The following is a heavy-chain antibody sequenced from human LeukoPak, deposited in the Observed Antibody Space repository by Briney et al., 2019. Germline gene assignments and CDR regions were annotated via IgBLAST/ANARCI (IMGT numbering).Heavy chain of an antibody. J-gene: IGHJ4*02. CDR1: GFTFSSYA. CDR3: ARDHVIAAAGTFDY. V-gene: IGHV3-30-3*01. D-gene: IGHD6-13*01. Sequence: PGRSLRLSCAASGFTFSSYAMHWVRQAPGKGLEWVAVISYDGSNKYYADSVKGRFTISRDNSKNTLYLQMNSLRAEDTAVYYCARDHVIAAAGTFDYWGQGTLVTVPS. CDR2: ISYDGSNK.